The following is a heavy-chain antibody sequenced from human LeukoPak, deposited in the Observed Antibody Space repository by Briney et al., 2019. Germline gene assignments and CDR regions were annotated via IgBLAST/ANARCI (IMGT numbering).Heavy chain of an antibody. V-gene: IGHV4-38-2*02. CDR1: GYSISSGYY. Sequence: SETLSLTCAVSGYSISSGYYWGWIRQPPGKGLEWIGSIYHSGRTYYNPSLKSRVTISVDTSKNQFSLKLSSVTAADTAVYYCARDLYCSSTSCHELDYWGQGTLVTVSS. D-gene: IGHD2-2*01. J-gene: IGHJ4*02. CDR3: ARDLYCSSTSCHELDY. CDR2: IYHSGRT.